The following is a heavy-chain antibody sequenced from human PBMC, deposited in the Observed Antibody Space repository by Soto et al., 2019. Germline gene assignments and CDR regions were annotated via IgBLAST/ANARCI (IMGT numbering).Heavy chain of an antibody. V-gene: IGHV3-23*01. CDR3: AKDLDDYSSAIDF. CDR2: ISGSGGSGRG. Sequence: EVQLSESGGGLVQPGGSLRLSCVGSGFSFRKYAMNWVRQAPGKGLEWVSGISGSGGSGRGFYADPVKGRFTISRDNSKNTLYLEMNSLRAEDTAVYYCAKDLDDYSSAIDFWGQGTLVTVSS. D-gene: IGHD4-4*01. CDR1: GFSFRKYA. J-gene: IGHJ4*02.